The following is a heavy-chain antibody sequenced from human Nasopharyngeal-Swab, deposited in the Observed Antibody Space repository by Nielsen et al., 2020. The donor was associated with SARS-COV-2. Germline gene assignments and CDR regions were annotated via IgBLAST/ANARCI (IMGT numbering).Heavy chain of an antibody. Sequence: WVRQAPGQGLEWMGWTNPNSGNTGYAQKFQGRVTMTRNTSISTAYMELSSLRSEDTAVYYCARDLRLAPNYYYGMDVWGQGTTVTVSS. V-gene: IGHV1-8*01. CDR3: ARDLRLAPNYYYGMDV. D-gene: IGHD3-9*01. J-gene: IGHJ6*02. CDR2: TNPNSGNT.